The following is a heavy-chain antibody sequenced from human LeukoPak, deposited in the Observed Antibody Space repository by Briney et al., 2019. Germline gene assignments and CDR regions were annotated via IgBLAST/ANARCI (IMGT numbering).Heavy chain of an antibody. Sequence: PSETLSLTCTVSGGSIGSYYWSWIRQPPGKGLEWIGYSLYSGSTTYNPSLKSRVTLSVDTSKNQFSLKLTSVTAADTAVYYCARGRGGSLNDYRGQGTLVTVSS. CDR2: SLYSGST. CDR1: GGSIGSYY. D-gene: IGHD2-15*01. J-gene: IGHJ4*02. V-gene: IGHV4-59*01. CDR3: ARGRGGSLNDY.